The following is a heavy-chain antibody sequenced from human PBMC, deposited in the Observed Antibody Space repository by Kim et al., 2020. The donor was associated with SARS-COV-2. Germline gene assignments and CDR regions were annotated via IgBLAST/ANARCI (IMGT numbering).Heavy chain of an antibody. Sequence: GRFTISRDNPKNTMSLQMNSLKAEDTAVYYCARGGYDILTGYSYCYFDYWGQGTLVTVSS. D-gene: IGHD3-9*01. V-gene: IGHV3-53*03. J-gene: IGHJ4*02. CDR3: ARGGYDILTGYSYCYFDY.